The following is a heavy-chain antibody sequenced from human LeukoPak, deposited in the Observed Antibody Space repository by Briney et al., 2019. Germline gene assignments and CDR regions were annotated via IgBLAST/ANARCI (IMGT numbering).Heavy chain of an antibody. CDR2: ISSSSSYI. CDR3: AREGITSYDYGDYGWFDP. Sequence: GGSLRLSCAASGFTFSSYTMNWVRQAPGKGLEWVSSISSSSSYIYYADSVKGRFTISRDNAKNSLYLQMNSLRAEDTAVYYCAREGITSYDYGDYGWFDPWGQGTLVTVSS. J-gene: IGHJ5*02. CDR1: GFTFSSYT. V-gene: IGHV3-21*06. D-gene: IGHD4-17*01.